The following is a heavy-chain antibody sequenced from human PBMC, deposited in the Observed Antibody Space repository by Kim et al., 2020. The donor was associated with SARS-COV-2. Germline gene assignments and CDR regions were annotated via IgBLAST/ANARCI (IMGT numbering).Heavy chain of an antibody. CDR3: AKDRLGFGEVRYGMDV. J-gene: IGHJ6*02. CDR1: GFTFSSYA. Sequence: GGSLRLSCAASGFTFSSYAMSWVRQAPGKGLEWVSAISGSGGSTYYADSVKGRFTISRDNSKNTLYLQMNSLRAEDTAVYYCAKDRLGFGEVRYGMDVWGQGTTVTVSS. CDR2: ISGSGGST. D-gene: IGHD3-10*01. V-gene: IGHV3-23*01.